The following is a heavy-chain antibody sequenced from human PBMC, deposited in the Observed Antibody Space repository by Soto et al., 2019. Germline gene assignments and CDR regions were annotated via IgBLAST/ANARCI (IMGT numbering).Heavy chain of an antibody. CDR1: GFTFSNAW. J-gene: IGHJ6*02. Sequence: PGGSLRLSCAASGFTFSNAWMSWVRQAPGKGLEWVGRIKSKTDGGTTDYAAPVKGRFTISRDDSKNTLYLQMNSLKTEDTAVYYCTTEPAEYYYYGMDVWGQGTTVTVSS. CDR2: IKSKTDGGTT. V-gene: IGHV3-15*01. D-gene: IGHD2-2*01. CDR3: TTEPAEYYYYGMDV.